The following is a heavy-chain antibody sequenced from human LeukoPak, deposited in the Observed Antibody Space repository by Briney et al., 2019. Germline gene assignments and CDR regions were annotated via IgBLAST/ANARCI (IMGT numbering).Heavy chain of an antibody. J-gene: IGHJ4*02. D-gene: IGHD3-10*01. CDR2: INQDGSEK. CDR3: ARDHYYGSGSSDY. CDR1: GFTFSSYW. V-gene: IGHV3-7*01. Sequence: GGSLRLSCVASGFTFSSYWMSWVRQAPGKGLEWVANINQDGSEKYYVDSVKGRFTISRDNSKNTLYLQMNSLRAEDTAVYYCARDHYYGSGSSDYWGQGTLVTVSS.